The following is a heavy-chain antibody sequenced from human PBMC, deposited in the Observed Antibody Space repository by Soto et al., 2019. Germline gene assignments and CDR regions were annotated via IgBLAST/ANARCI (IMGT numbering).Heavy chain of an antibody. CDR2: MTSGSTYI. V-gene: IGHV3-21*01. CDR1: GFTFSSYS. CDR3: ARDSTIFGVVIMTAFDV. J-gene: IGHJ3*01. Sequence: GGSLRLSCAASGFTFSSYSMNWVRQAPGKGLEWVSSMTSGSTYIYYTDSVKGRFTISRDNAKRSLYLQMNSLRAEDTAVYYCARDSTIFGVVIMTAFDVWGQGTMVTVSS. D-gene: IGHD3-3*01.